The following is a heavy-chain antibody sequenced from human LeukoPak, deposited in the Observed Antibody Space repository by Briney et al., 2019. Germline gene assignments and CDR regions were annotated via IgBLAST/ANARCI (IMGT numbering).Heavy chain of an antibody. D-gene: IGHD5-18*01. V-gene: IGHV4-34*01. Sequence: PSETLSLTCAVYGGSFSGYYWSWIRQPPGKGLEWIGEINHSGSTNYNPSLKSRVTISVDTSKNQFSLKLSSVTAADTAVYYCARLRADSSGYYYGMDVWGQGTTVTVSS. CDR2: INHSGST. J-gene: IGHJ6*02. CDR1: GGSFSGYY. CDR3: ARLRADSSGYYYGMDV.